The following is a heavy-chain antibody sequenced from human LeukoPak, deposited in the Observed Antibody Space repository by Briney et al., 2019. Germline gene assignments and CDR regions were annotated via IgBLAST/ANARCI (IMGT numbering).Heavy chain of an antibody. V-gene: IGHV4-61*08. J-gene: IGHJ4*02. CDR1: GGSISSGGYY. D-gene: IGHD5-18*01. CDR3: ARDDTAMVGGFDY. CDR2: IYYSGSI. Sequence: SETLSLTCTVSGGSISSGGYYWSWIRQPPGKGLEWIGYIYYSGSINYNPSLKSRVTISVDTSKNQFSLKLSSVTAADTAVYYCARDDTAMVGGFDYWGQGTLVTVSS.